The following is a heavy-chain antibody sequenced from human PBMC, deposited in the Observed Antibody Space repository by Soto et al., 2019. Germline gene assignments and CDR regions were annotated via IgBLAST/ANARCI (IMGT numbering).Heavy chain of an antibody. J-gene: IGHJ6*02. Sequence: QMQLVESGGGVVQPGRSLRLSCAASGFAFNNYVMHWVRQAPGKGLEWVAVIPYDGSDQYYADSVKGRFTISRDNSKNTLYLQMNSLRAEDTAVYYCATKRSVGWWLVVDVWGLGTTVTVSS. V-gene: IGHV3-30*03. CDR2: IPYDGSDQ. D-gene: IGHD2-21*01. CDR1: GFAFNNYV. CDR3: ATKRSVGWWLVVDV.